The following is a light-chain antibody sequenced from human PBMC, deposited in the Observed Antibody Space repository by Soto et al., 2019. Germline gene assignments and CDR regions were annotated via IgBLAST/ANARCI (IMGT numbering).Light chain of an antibody. CDR2: EVS. V-gene: IGKV2D-29*02. Sequence: DVVMTQTPLSLSVAPGQPASISCKSSQSLLHITGETFLFWYLQKPGQSPQLLIYEVSTRVSGVTDRFSGSGSGTDFTLEISRVETDDFGIYYCMQSTQLPPTCGQGTRLGIE. J-gene: IGKJ5*01. CDR1: QSLLHITGETF. CDR3: MQSTQLPPT.